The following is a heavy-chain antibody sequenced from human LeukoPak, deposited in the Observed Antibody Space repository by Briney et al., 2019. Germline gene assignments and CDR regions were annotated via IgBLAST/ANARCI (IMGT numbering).Heavy chain of an antibody. V-gene: IGHV4-39*07. D-gene: IGHD3-22*01. J-gene: IGHJ4*02. CDR1: GGSIRSTTYY. CDR3: ARAPHFFDTSGSRYYFDY. CDR2: IYYSGNT. Sequence: KPSETLSLTCSVSGGSIRSTTYYWGWIRQPPGKGLEWIGSIYYSGNTYYSPSLMSRVTISVETSKNQFSLNLSSVTAADTAVYFCARAPHFFDTSGSRYYFDYWGQGALVTVSS.